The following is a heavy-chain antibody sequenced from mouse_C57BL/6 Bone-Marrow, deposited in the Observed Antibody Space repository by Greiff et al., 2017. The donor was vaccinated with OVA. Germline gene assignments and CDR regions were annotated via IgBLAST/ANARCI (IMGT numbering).Heavy chain of an antibody. CDR1: GYTFTSYW. CDR3: ARAIYYDYDVDY. D-gene: IGHD2-4*01. J-gene: IGHJ2*01. V-gene: IGHV1-64*01. CDR2: IHPNSGST. Sequence: VQLQQPGAELVKPGASVKLSCKASGYTFTSYWMHWVKQRPGQGLEWIGMIHPNSGSTNYNEKFKSKATLTVDKSSSTAYMQLSSLTSEDSAVYYCARAIYYDYDVDYWGQGTTLTVSS.